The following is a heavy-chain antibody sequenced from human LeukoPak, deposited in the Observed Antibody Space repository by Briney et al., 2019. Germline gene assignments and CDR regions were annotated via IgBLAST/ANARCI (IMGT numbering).Heavy chain of an antibody. D-gene: IGHD2-2*02. V-gene: IGHV4-59*01. CDR2: IYYSGST. CDR1: GGSIRSYY. Sequence: SETLSLTXTVSGGSIRSYYWNWIRQSPGKGLEWIGNIYYSGSTNFNPSLKSRVTISIDTSKNQFSLKLNSVTAADTALYYCARALYCSSRSCSTDNWFDPWGQGTLVTVSS. CDR3: ARALYCSSRSCSTDNWFDP. J-gene: IGHJ5*02.